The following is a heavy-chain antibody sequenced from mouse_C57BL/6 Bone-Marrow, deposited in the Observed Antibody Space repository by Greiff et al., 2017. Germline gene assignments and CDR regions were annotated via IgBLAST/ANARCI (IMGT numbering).Heavy chain of an antibody. CDR3: ARVRLGWFAY. CDR2: ISYDGSN. CDR1: GYSITSGYY. D-gene: IGHD4-1*01. V-gene: IGHV3-6*01. Sequence: DVQLQESGPGLVKPSQSLSLTCSVTGYSITSGYYWNWIRQFPGNKLEWMGYISYDGSNNYNPSLKNRISITRDTSKNQFFLKLNSVTTEDTATYYCARVRLGWFAYWGQGTLVTVSA. J-gene: IGHJ3*01.